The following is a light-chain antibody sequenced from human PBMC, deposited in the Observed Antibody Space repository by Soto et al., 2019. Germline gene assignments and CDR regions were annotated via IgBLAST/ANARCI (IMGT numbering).Light chain of an antibody. V-gene: IGKV3-20*01. CDR2: GSS. CDR1: QTLSSRH. J-gene: IGKJ1*01. Sequence: VLTQSPGTLSLSPGERATLSCRASQTLSSRHLAWYQQEPGQAPRLLIYGSSSRATDIPDRFSGSGSGTDFTLTISTLEPEDFAIYYCQQYGYSRTFXQGTKVDIK. CDR3: QQYGYSRT.